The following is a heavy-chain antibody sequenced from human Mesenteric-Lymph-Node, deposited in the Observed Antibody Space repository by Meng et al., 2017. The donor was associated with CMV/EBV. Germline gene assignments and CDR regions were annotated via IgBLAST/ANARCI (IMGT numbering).Heavy chain of an antibody. V-gene: IGHV5-51*01. Sequence: CKASGYTVINYWIGWVRQMPGKGLEWMTIIHPVDSDIRDSPSFQGQVTISADRSISTAYLQWSSLKASDTAMYYCARQLLTGDGFDYWGQGTLVTVSS. CDR2: IHPVDSDI. J-gene: IGHJ4*02. CDR1: GYTVINYW. CDR3: ARQLLTGDGFDY. D-gene: IGHD7-27*01.